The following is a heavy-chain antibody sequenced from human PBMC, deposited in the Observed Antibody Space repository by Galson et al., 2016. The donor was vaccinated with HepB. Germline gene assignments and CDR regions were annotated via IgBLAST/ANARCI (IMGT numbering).Heavy chain of an antibody. Sequence: SLRLSCAASGFTFTTSAMSWVRQAPGKGLEWVSAISGSGGGTFYADSVKGRFTISRDNSKNTMYVQMTSLRAEDTAVYYCASGTTVTTSNSFWYFALWGRGTLVTVSS. V-gene: IGHV3-23*01. CDR3: ASGTTVTTSNSFWYFAL. CDR1: GFTFTTSA. J-gene: IGHJ2*01. D-gene: IGHD4-17*01. CDR2: ISGSGGGT.